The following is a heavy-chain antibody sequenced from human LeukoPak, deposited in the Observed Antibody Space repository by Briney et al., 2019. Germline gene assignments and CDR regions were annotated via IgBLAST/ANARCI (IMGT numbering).Heavy chain of an antibody. Sequence: PGGSLRLSCAASGFTFSSDSMNWVRQAPGKGLEWVSSISSSGSYKYYADSVKGRFTISRDNAKNSLYPQMNSLRAEDTAVYYCARVDYGDYIDSWGQGTLVTVSS. CDR1: GFTFSSDS. D-gene: IGHD4-17*01. V-gene: IGHV3-21*01. CDR3: ARVDYGDYIDS. CDR2: ISSSGSYK. J-gene: IGHJ4*02.